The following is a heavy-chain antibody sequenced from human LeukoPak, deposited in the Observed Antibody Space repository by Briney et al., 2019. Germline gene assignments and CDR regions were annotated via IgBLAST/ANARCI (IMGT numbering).Heavy chain of an antibody. D-gene: IGHD5-24*01. CDR2: INPDYSGT. V-gene: IGHV3-74*01. J-gene: IGHJ3*02. Sequence: GGSLRLSCNGSGFSFSTSWIHWVRQAPGEGLVWVSRINPDYSGTDYADSVRGRFAISRDNAKNTVFLQMNSLRAEDTAVYYCARPPDGLANAFDIWGLGTMVTVSS. CDR1: GFSFSTSW. CDR3: ARPPDGLANAFDI.